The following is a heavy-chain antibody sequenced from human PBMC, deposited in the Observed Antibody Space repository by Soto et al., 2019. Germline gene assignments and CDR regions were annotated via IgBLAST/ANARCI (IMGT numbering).Heavy chain of an antibody. CDR2: ISYSGIA. CDR3: AREPLT. J-gene: IGHJ4*02. Sequence: SETLSLTCTVSGDSISSGGHYWSWIRQHPGKRPEWIGYISYSGIAYYNPSLESRFTISVDTSKNQFSLSLTSVTAADTAVYYCAREPLTWGQGTLVTVSS. CDR1: GDSISSGGHY. V-gene: IGHV4-31*03.